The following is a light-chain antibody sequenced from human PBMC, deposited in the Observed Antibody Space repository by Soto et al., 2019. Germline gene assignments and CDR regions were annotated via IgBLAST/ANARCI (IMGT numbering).Light chain of an antibody. CDR1: STDVGGYNY. V-gene: IGLV2-11*01. Sequence: QSALTQARSVSVSPGQSVTISCTGTSTDVGGYNYVSWYQQHPGKVPKLMLYDVSKRPSGVPDRFSGSKSGNTASLTISGLQAEDEADYYCCSYAGRDTLYVFGSGTKVTVL. CDR3: CSYAGRDTLYV. J-gene: IGLJ1*01. CDR2: DVS.